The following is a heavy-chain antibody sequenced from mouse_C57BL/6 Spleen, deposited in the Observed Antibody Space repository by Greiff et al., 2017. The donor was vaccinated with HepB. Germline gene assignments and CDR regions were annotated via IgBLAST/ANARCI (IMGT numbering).Heavy chain of an antibody. CDR2: IYPGDGDT. J-gene: IGHJ1*03. D-gene: IGHD2-10*01. CDR3: ASAYYGNYVIV. V-gene: IGHV1-80*01. CDR1: GYAFSSYW. Sequence: QVQLKESGAELVKPGASVKISCKASGYAFSSYWMNWVKQRPGKGLERIGQIYPGDGDTNYNGKFTGTATLTADKSSSTAYMQLSSLTSEDSAVYFCASAYYGNYVIVWGTGTTVTVSS.